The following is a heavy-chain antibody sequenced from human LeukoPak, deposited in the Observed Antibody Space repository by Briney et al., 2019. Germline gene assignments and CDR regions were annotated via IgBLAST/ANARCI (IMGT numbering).Heavy chain of an antibody. J-gene: IGHJ5*02. CDR2: ISSSSSYI. V-gene: IGHV3-21*01. Sequence: GGSLRLSCAASGFTFSSYSMNWVRQAPGKGLEWVSSISSSSSYIYYADSVKGRFTISRDNSKNTLYLQMNSLRAEDTAVYYCARDGIVVVPAAGGNWLDPWGQGTLVTVSS. CDR1: GFTFSSYS. CDR3: ARDGIVVVPAAGGNWLDP. D-gene: IGHD2-2*01.